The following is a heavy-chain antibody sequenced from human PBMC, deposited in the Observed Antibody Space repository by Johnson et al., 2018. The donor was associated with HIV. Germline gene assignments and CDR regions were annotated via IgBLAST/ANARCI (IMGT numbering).Heavy chain of an antibody. CDR1: GFTFSSYA. CDR3: ARDGEGSGSFNAFDI. V-gene: IGHV3-30-3*01. Sequence: QLVESGGGLVQPGGSLRLSCAASGFTFSSYAMHWVRQAPGKGLEWVAVISYDGSNKYYADSVKGRFTISRDNSKNTLYLQMNSLRAEDTAVYYCARDGEGSGSFNAFDIWGQGTMVTVSS. J-gene: IGHJ3*02. CDR2: ISYDGSNK. D-gene: IGHD3-10*01.